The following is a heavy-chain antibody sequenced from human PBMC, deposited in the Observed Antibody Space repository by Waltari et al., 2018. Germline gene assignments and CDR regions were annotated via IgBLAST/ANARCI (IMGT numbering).Heavy chain of an antibody. CDR2: ISPSRANT. CDR1: GYTFMNYG. CDR3: ARDATLSARGWFDP. Sequence: QVHLVQSGPEVKRPGASVTVSCQASGYTFMNYGIAWVRQAPGQGLEWMGWISPSRANTVSAQAFHDRLTMTTDRSTNTAYMELTSLISDDTAVYFWARDATLSARGWFDPWGQGTLVTVSS. D-gene: IGHD1-1*01. V-gene: IGHV1-18*01. J-gene: IGHJ5*02.